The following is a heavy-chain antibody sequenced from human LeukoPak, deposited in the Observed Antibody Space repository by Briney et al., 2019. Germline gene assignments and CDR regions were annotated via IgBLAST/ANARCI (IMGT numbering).Heavy chain of an antibody. CDR1: GVSISTSNYY. V-gene: IGHV4-39*07. D-gene: IGHD4-17*01. Sequence: PSETLSLTCTVSGVSISTSNYYWGWLRQPPGKGLEWIGNIFYSGSTYYSPSLRSRVTISLDTSRNQFSLKLSSVTAADTAVYYCARDFTVTTYWYFDLWGRGTLVTVSS. CDR3: ARDFTVTTYWYFDL. J-gene: IGHJ2*01. CDR2: IFYSGST.